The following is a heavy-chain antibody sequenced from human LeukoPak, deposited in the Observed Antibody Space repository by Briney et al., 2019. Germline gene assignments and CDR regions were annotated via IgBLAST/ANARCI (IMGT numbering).Heavy chain of an antibody. V-gene: IGHV4-61*02. J-gene: IGHJ4*02. Sequence: SQTLSLTCTDSGGSISSGRYYCSWIRQPAGKGQEWLGRIYTSGSTNYNPSLKSRVTISVDTSKNQFSLKLSSVTAADTAVYYCARARWLHLEDYWGQGTLVTVSS. D-gene: IGHD5-24*01. CDR2: IYTSGST. CDR3: ARARWLHLEDY. CDR1: GGSISSGRYY.